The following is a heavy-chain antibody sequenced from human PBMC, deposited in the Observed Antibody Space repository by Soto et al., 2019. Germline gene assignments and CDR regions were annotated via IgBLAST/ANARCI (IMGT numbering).Heavy chain of an antibody. D-gene: IGHD6-13*01. V-gene: IGHV4-59*01. CDR1: GGSISSNY. J-gene: IGHJ4*02. CDR3: ARYRREAVAGYTLDN. Sequence: KLPETLSLTCTVSGGSISSNYWTWIRQPPGKGLEWIGYVYNSGSTNYNPSLKSRVTISEDTSKSQFSLKVNSMTAADTAVYYCARYRREAVAGYTLDNWGQGILVTVSS. CDR2: VYNSGST.